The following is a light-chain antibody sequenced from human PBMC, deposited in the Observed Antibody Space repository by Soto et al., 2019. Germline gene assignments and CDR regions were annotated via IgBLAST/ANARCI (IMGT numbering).Light chain of an antibody. J-gene: IGKJ5*01. Sequence: DIQMTQSPSSLSSSVGDSLTITCRASQGISNYFAWYQQKPGKVPKLLIYAASTLQSGVPSRFSGSGSGTDFTLTISSLQPQDVATYYCQKYNSAPPSITFGQGTRLEI. V-gene: IGKV1-27*01. CDR1: QGISNY. CDR2: AAS. CDR3: QKYNSAPPSIT.